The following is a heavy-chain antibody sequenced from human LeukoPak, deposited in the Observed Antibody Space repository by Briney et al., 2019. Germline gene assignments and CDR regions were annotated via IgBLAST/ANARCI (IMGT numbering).Heavy chain of an antibody. CDR2: INPNSGGT. CDR3: ARERTVTLDY. CDR1: GYTFTSYD. Sequence: ASVKVSCKASGYTFTSYDINWVRQATGQGLEWMGWINPNSGGTNYAQKFQGRVTMTRDTSISTAYMELSRLRSDDTAVYYCARERTVTLDYWGQGTLVTVSS. V-gene: IGHV1-2*02. J-gene: IGHJ4*02. D-gene: IGHD4-17*01.